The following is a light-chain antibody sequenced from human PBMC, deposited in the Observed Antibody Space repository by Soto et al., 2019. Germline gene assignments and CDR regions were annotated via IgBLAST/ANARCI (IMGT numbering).Light chain of an antibody. CDR3: SSHTTYSTRI. Sequence: QSVLTQSASVSGSPGQSIAISCTGTSSDIGSYNYVSWYQQHPGKAPKLIIHEVSNRPSGISDHFPGSKSGNTASLTISGLQADDEADYYCSSHTTYSTRIFGTGTKVTVL. V-gene: IGLV2-14*01. CDR1: SSDIGSYNY. CDR2: EVS. J-gene: IGLJ1*01.